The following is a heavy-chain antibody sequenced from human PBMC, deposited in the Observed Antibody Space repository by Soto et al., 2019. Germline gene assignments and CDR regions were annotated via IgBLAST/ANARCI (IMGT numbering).Heavy chain of an antibody. CDR1: GGSLSGYY. V-gene: IGHV4-34*01. J-gene: IGHJ6*03. CDR3: ASYHYLVLWTGSRHYMDV. Sequence: QEHLEQWGAGLLNLSETLSHTCAVYGGSLSGYYWSWVRQSPGKGLEWIGEINHSGTTNYNPSLKTRVTISADTSKHQFSLMLSSVTAADSAVYYCASYHYLVLWTGSRHYMDVWGRGTTVTVSS. D-gene: IGHD3-9*01. CDR2: INHSGTT.